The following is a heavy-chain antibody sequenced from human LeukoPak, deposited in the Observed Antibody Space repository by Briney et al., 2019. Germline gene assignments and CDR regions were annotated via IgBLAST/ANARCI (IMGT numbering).Heavy chain of an antibody. V-gene: IGHV1-46*01. CDR1: GYTFTSYY. CDR2: INPSGGST. CDR3: ARGQSTDFWSGYYTPPFDY. D-gene: IGHD3-3*01. Sequence: ASVKVSCKASGYTFTSYYMHWVRQAPGQGLEWMGIINPSGGSTSYAQKFQGRVTMTRDTSTSTVYMELSSLRSEDTAAYYCARGQSTDFWSGYYTPPFDYWGQGTLVTVSS. J-gene: IGHJ4*02.